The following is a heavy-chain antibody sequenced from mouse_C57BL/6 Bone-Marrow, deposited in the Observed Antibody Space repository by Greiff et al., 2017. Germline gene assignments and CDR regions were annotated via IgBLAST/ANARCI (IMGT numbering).Heavy chain of an antibody. CDR2: IRNKANGYTT. Sequence: EVKLMESGGGLVQPGGSLSLSCAASGFTFTDYYMSWVRQPPGKALEWVGFIRNKANGYTTEYSASVKGRFTISRDNSQSILYLQMNALRAEDSATYYCARSPSDYVYYFDYWGQGTTLTVSS. J-gene: IGHJ2*01. V-gene: IGHV7-3*01. CDR1: GFTFTDYY. D-gene: IGHD2-4*01. CDR3: ARSPSDYVYYFDY.